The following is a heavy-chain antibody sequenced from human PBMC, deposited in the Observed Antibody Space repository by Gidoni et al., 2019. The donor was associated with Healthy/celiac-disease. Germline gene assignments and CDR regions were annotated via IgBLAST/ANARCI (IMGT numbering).Heavy chain of an antibody. Sequence: EVQLVQSGAEVKKPGESLRISCKGSGYSFTSYWISWVRQMPGKGLEWMGRIDPSDSYTNYSPSFQGHVTISADKSISTAYLQWSSLKASDTAMYYCARLEAYYYDSSGYRGDFDYWGQGTLVTVSS. CDR3: ARLEAYYYDSSGYRGDFDY. V-gene: IGHV5-10-1*03. CDR2: IDPSDSYT. CDR1: GYSFTSYW. D-gene: IGHD3-22*01. J-gene: IGHJ4*02.